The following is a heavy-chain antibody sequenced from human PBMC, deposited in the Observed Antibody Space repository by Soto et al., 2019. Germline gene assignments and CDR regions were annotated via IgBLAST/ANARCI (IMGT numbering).Heavy chain of an antibody. CDR1: GGSFSGYY. Sequence: SETLSLTCAVYGGSFSGYYWSWIRQPPGKGLEWIGEINHSGSTNYNPSLKSRVTISVDTSKNQFSLKLSSVTAADTAVYYCARGSIVVVPAAMRGYFQHWGQG. V-gene: IGHV4-34*01. CDR3: ARGSIVVVPAAMRGYFQH. CDR2: INHSGST. J-gene: IGHJ1*01. D-gene: IGHD2-2*01.